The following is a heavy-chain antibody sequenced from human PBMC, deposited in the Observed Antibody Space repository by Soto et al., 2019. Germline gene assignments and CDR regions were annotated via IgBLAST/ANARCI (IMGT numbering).Heavy chain of an antibody. V-gene: IGHV4-59*08. CDR1: GGSISSYY. D-gene: IGHD3-3*01. Sequence: SSETLSLTCTVSGGSISSYYWSWIRQPPGKGLEWIGYIYYSGSTNYNPSLKSRVTISVDTSKNQFSLKLSSVTAADTAVYYCARHAIFGVFDYRGQGTPVTVSS. CDR3: ARHAIFGVFDY. CDR2: IYYSGST. J-gene: IGHJ4*02.